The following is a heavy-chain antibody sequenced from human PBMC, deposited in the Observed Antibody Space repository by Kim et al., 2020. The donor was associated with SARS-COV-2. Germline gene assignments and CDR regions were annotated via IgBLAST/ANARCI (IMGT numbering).Heavy chain of an antibody. CDR2: ISYDGSNK. CDR3: ARDGGYYYGSGDPWGDP. D-gene: IGHD3-10*01. Sequence: GGSLRLSCAASGFTFSSYAMHWVRQAPGKGLEWVAVISYDGSNKYYADSVKGRFTISRDNSKNTLYLQMNSLRAEDTAVYYCARDGGYYYGSGDPWGDPWGQGTLVTVSS. J-gene: IGHJ5*02. CDR1: GFTFSSYA. V-gene: IGHV3-30*04.